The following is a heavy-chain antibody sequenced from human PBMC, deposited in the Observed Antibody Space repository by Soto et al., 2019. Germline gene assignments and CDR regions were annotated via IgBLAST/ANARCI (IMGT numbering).Heavy chain of an antibody. CDR1: GFTFSSYS. CDR3: ARDQPGYSYCYGLGY. Sequence: EVQLVESGGGLVKPGGSLRLSCAASGFTFSSYSMNWVRQAPGKGLEGVSSISSSSSYIYYADSVKGRFTISRDNAKNSLYLQMNSLRAEDTAVYYCARDQPGYSYCYGLGYWGQGTLVTVSS. CDR2: ISSSSSYI. J-gene: IGHJ4*02. D-gene: IGHD5-18*01. V-gene: IGHV3-21*01.